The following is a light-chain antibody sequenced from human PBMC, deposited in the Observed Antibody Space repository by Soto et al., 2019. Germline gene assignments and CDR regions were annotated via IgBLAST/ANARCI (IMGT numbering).Light chain of an antibody. CDR3: QQRSDWHPSLP. Sequence: IVLTQSPATLSSSPGERATLSCRASQSVSSSLAWYQQKPGQAPRLLIYAASNRATGIPTRFSGSGSGTDLTLTISSLEPEDFGVYYCQQRSDWHPSLPFGQGTKVDIX. CDR1: QSVSSS. V-gene: IGKV3-11*01. CDR2: AAS. J-gene: IGKJ1*01.